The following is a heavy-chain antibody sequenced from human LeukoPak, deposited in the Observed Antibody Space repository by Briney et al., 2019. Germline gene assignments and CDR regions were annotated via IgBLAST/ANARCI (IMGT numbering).Heavy chain of an antibody. CDR3: ARSKKLWFGELFLYYYYGMDV. Sequence: GGSLRLSCAASGFTFTSYAMTWVRQAPGKGLEWLSAISGDCVHTYHADSVTGRFTISRDNSKNTLFLQMNSLRSEDTAVYYCARSKKLWFGELFLYYYYGMDVWGQGTTVTVSS. J-gene: IGHJ6*02. D-gene: IGHD3-10*01. V-gene: IGHV3-23*01. CDR1: GFTFTSYA. CDR2: ISGDCVHT.